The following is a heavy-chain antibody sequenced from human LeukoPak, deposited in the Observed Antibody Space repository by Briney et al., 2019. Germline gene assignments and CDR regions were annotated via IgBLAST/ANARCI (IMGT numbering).Heavy chain of an antibody. CDR3: AKDRWIRRISLAGQDY. J-gene: IGHJ4*02. V-gene: IGHV3-30*18. CDR1: GFTFSSYG. D-gene: IGHD6-19*01. CDR2: TSYDGSDT. Sequence: PRGSPRLSCATSGFTFSSYGMHWVRQAPGKGLEWVAVTSYDGSDTYYADSVKGRFTISRDNSKNTLYLQINSLRAEDTAVYYCAKDRWIRRISLAGQDYWGQETMVTVSS.